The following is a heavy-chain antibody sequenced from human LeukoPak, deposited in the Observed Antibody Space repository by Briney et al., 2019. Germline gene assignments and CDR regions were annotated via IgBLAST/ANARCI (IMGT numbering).Heavy chain of an antibody. D-gene: IGHD5-24*01. J-gene: IGHJ6*03. Sequence: GGSLRLSCAASGITFSSHAMSWVRQAPGNGLEWVSLISGSGGHTYYGDSVKGRFTISRDNSTNRLYLQMNSLRPEDTAVYYCAKGGAATMRDGYNYYYYYMEVWGRGTTVTVSS. CDR3: AKGGAATMRDGYNYYYYYMEV. CDR1: GITFSSHA. CDR2: ISGSGGHT. V-gene: IGHV3-23*01.